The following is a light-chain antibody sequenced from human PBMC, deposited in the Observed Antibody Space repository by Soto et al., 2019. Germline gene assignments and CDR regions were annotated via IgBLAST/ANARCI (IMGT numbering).Light chain of an antibody. CDR2: VAS. J-gene: IGKJ1*01. Sequence: EIVLTQSPGTLSLSPGERATLSCRASQSFSSRLACYHQKPGQAPRVHILVASIMATGIPDRFSGSCSGTDCSLTTSRLEPEEFAVDYCQQYGSSRWKIGQGTK. V-gene: IGKV3-20*01. CDR1: QSFSSR. CDR3: QQYGSSRWK.